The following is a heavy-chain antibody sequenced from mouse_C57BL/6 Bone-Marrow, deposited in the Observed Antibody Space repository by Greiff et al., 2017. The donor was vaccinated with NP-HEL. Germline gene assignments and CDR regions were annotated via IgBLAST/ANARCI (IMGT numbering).Heavy chain of an antibody. CDR2: ISYDGSN. CDR3: ARDSWNYFDY. D-gene: IGHD2-12*01. V-gene: IGHV3-6*01. J-gene: IGHJ2*01. CDR1: GYSITSGYY. Sequence: EVKLQESGPGLVKPSQSLSLTCSVTGYSITSGYYWNWIRQFPGNKLEWMGYISYDGSNNYNPSLKYRISITRDTSKNQFFLKLNSVTTEDTAAYYCARDSWNYFDYWGQGTTLTVSS.